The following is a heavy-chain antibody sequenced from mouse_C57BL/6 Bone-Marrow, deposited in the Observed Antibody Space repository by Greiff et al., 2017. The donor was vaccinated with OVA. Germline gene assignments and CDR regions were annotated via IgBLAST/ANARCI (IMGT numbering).Heavy chain of an antibody. J-gene: IGHJ2*01. CDR1: GYSITSGYY. CDR3: ARGRGYGSFYFDY. D-gene: IGHD1-1*01. V-gene: IGHV3-6*01. CDR2: ISYDGSN. Sequence: EVKVEESGPGLVKPSQSLSLTCSVTGYSITSGYYWNWIRQFPGNKLEWMGYISYDGSNNYNPSLKNRISITRDTSKNQFFLKLNSVTTEDTATYYCARGRGYGSFYFDYWGQGTTLTVSS.